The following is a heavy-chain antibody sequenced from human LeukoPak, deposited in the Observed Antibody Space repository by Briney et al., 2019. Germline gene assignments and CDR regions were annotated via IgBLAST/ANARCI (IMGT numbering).Heavy chain of an antibody. CDR3: ARLGDSSGYYSHFDY. CDR1: GYTFTGYY. CDR2: INPNSGGT. Sequence: ASVKVSCKASGYTFTGYYMHWVRQAPGQGLGWMGWINPNSGGTNYAQKFQGRVTMTRDMSTSTVYMELSSLRSEDTAVYYCARLGDSSGYYSHFDYWGQGTLVTVSS. J-gene: IGHJ4*02. V-gene: IGHV1-2*02. D-gene: IGHD3-22*01.